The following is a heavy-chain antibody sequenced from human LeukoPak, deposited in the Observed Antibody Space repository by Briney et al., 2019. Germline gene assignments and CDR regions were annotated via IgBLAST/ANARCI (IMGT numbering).Heavy chain of an antibody. V-gene: IGHV3-43*01. Sequence: GGSVRLSCAASGFTFDEYTMHWVRQAPGKGLEWVSLINRDGGTTYYADSVKGRFTISRDNSKNSLYLQMNSLRTEDTALYYCAKDMAYCSGGACYSAPDYWGQGTLVAVSS. CDR1: GFTFDEYT. J-gene: IGHJ4*02. CDR3: AKDMAYCSGGACYSAPDY. CDR2: INRDGGTT. D-gene: IGHD2-15*01.